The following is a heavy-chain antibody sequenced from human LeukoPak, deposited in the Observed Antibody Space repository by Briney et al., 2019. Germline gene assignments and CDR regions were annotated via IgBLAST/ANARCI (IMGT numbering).Heavy chain of an antibody. CDR3: ARVRSGSYYGDLAYYYYMDV. V-gene: IGHV3-66*02. D-gene: IGHD1-26*01. CDR1: GFTVSSND. J-gene: IGHJ6*03. CDR2: FYNGRST. Sequence: GGSLKLSCAASGFTVSSNDMSWVRQAPGEGLEWVSVFYNGRSTYYEDSVKGRFTISRDNSKNTLYLQMNSLRAEDTAVYYCARVRSGSYYGDLAYYYYMDVWGKGTTVTVSS.